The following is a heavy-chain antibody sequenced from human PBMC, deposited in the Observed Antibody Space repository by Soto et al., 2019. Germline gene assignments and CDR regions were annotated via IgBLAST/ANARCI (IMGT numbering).Heavy chain of an antibody. Sequence: QVQLVQSGAEVKKPGASVKVSCKASGYTFTSYAMHWVRQAPEQRLEWMGWINAGNGNTKYSQKFQGRATITRDTYESTAYMELSSLRSEDTAVYYCARGYGGPIGWFDPWGQGTLVTVSS. CDR2: INAGNGNT. D-gene: IGHD3-16*01. J-gene: IGHJ5*02. CDR1: GYTFTSYA. V-gene: IGHV1-3*01. CDR3: ARGYGGPIGWFDP.